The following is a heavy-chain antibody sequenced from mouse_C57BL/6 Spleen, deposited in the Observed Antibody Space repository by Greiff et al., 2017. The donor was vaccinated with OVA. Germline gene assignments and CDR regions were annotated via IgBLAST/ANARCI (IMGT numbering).Heavy chain of an antibody. CDR2: IWSDGST. D-gene: IGHD2-5*01. Sequence: QVQLKESGPGLVAPSQSLSITCTVSGFSLTSYGVHWVRQPPGKGLEWLVVIWSDGSTTYNSALKSRLSISKDNTTSHVFLKMNSLQTDDTAMYYCARHAYSNSGEYYAMDYWGQGTSVTVSS. J-gene: IGHJ4*01. CDR3: ARHAYSNSGEYYAMDY. V-gene: IGHV2-6*03. CDR1: GFSLTSYG.